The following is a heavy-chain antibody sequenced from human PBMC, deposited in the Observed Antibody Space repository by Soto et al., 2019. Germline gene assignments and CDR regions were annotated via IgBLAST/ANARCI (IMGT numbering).Heavy chain of an antibody. V-gene: IGHV3-33*08. CDR3: ARSPGSSWYYFDY. Sequence: GGSLRLSCAASGFTFSSYGMHWVRQAPGKGLEWVAVIWYDGSNKYYADSVKGRFTISRDNSKNTLYLQMNSLRAEDTSGYYWARSPGSSWYYFDYWGQGTLVTVSS. D-gene: IGHD6-13*01. J-gene: IGHJ4*02. CDR2: IWYDGSNK. CDR1: GFTFSSYG.